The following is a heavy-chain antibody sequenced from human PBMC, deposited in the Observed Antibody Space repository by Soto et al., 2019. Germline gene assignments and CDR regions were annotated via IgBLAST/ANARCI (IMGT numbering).Heavy chain of an antibody. Sequence: QVQFVQSGAEMRKPGASVMVSCKASGYTFTSYAMNWVRQAPGQRLEWMGWINGGNGDTKYSQRFQDRVTITRDTTANTVYMELSSLTSEDTAIYYCARGPLSLYSAGFRWGRGTPATVSS. CDR2: INGGNGDT. V-gene: IGHV1-3*01. D-gene: IGHD6-13*01. J-gene: IGHJ4*02. CDR3: ARGPLSLYSAGFR. CDR1: GYTFTSYA.